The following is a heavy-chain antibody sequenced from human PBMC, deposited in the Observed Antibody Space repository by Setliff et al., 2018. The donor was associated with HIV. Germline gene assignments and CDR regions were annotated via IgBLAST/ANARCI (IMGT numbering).Heavy chain of an antibody. D-gene: IGHD3-22*01. V-gene: IGHV3-43D*03. Sequence: GGSLRLSCAASGFTFDDYAMHWVRQAPGKGLEWVSLISWDGGSTYYADSVKGRFTISRDNSKNTLYLQMNSLRAEDTAVYYCAKDRYYDSSGSPLDYWGQGTLVTVSS. CDR3: AKDRYYDSSGSPLDY. J-gene: IGHJ4*02. CDR1: GFTFDDYA. CDR2: ISWDGGST.